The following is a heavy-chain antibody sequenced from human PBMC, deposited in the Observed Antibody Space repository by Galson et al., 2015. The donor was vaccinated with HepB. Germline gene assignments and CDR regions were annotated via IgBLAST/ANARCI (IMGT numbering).Heavy chain of an antibody. CDR2: IIPMFATT. Sequence: SVKVSCKVFGDTFRSYSINWVRQAPGQGFEWMGGIIPMFATTNSAQKFQGRVTITADESTTTVYMELSSLRPEDTAVYYCTRDPGMDPSDLWSNDYRFNWFDPWGQGTLVTVSA. V-gene: IGHV1-69*13. CDR1: GDTFRSYS. D-gene: IGHD3-3*01. J-gene: IGHJ5*02. CDR3: TRDPGMDPSDLWSNDYRFNWFDP.